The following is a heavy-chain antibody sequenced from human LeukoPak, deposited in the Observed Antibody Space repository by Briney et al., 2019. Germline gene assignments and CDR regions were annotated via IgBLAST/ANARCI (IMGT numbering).Heavy chain of an antibody. D-gene: IGHD1-26*01. CDR1: GFTFSSYG. CDR2: IWYDGSEK. Sequence: PGGSLRLSCVASGFTFSSYGMHWVRQAPGKGLQWVAFIWYDGSEKYYADSVKGRFTISRDNSKNTLYLKMNSLRAEDTAVYYCAKEYNSGSYRALDYWGQGTLVTVSS. CDR3: AKEYNSGSYRALDY. V-gene: IGHV3-30*02. J-gene: IGHJ4*02.